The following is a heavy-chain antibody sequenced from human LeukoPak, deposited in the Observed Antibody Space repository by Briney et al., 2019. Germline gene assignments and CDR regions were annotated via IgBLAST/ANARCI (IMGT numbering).Heavy chain of an antibody. V-gene: IGHV3-21*01. Sequence: PGGSLRLSCAASGFTFSSYSMNWVRQAPGKGLEWVSSISSSSSYIYYADSVKGRFTISRDNAKNSLYLQMNSLRVEDTAVYYCAREGYSSGWYLFDYWGQGTLVTVSS. CDR1: GFTFSSYS. J-gene: IGHJ4*02. D-gene: IGHD6-19*01. CDR2: ISSSSSYI. CDR3: AREGYSSGWYLFDY.